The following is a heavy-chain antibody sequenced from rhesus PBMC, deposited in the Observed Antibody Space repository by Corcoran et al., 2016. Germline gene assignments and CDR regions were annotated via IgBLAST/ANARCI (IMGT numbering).Heavy chain of an antibody. J-gene: IGHJ4*01. V-gene: IGHV4-169*01. D-gene: IGHD6-25*01. CDR2: IYGSGSST. CDR3: ARGSGSFYY. CDR1: GGSISSSY. Sequence: QLQLQESGPGLVKPSETLSVTCAVSGGSISSSYWSWIRQAPGKGMEWIGYIYGSGSSTNYNPSLKSRVTLYVDTYKNQLSLKLSSVTTADTAVYYCARGSGSFYYWGQGVLVTVSS.